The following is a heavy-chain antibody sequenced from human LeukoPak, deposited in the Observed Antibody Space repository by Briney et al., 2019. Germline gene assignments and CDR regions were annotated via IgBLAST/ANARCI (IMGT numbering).Heavy chain of an antibody. J-gene: IGHJ5*02. D-gene: IGHD1-26*01. CDR1: GFTFSSYA. V-gene: IGHV3-23*01. CDR2: ISGSGGST. Sequence: QPGGSLRLSCAASGFTFSSYAMSWIRQAPGKGLEWVSAISGSGGSTYYADSVKGRFTISRDNSKNTLYLQMNSLRAEDTAVYHCATDKWELHWFDPWGQGTLVTVSS. CDR3: ATDKWELHWFDP.